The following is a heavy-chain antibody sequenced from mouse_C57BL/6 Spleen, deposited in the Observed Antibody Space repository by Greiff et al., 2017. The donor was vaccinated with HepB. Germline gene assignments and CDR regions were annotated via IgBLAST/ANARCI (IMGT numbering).Heavy chain of an antibody. CDR3: ARSVYYYGSLWYFDV. CDR2: INPNYGTT. V-gene: IGHV1-39*01. D-gene: IGHD1-1*01. Sequence: EVKLMESGPELVKPGASVKISCKASGYSFTDYNMNWVKQSNGKSLEWIGVINPNYGTTSYNQKFKGKATLTVDQSSSTAYMQLNSLTSEDSAVYYCARSVYYYGSLWYFDVWGTGTTVTVSS. CDR1: GYSFTDYN. J-gene: IGHJ1*03.